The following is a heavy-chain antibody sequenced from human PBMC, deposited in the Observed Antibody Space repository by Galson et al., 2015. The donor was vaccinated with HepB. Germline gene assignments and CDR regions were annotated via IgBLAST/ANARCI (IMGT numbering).Heavy chain of an antibody. CDR1: TFTSYT. J-gene: IGHJ3*02. V-gene: IGHV1-69*02. Sequence: TFTSYTISWVXXXPGQGLEWMGRITPXRGIANYAQKFQGRGTITTDKSTSTAYMELSXXXSEDTAMYYCARXXXGRXXXGXXXAFLI. CDR2: ITPXRGIA. CDR3: ARXXXGRXXXGXXXAFLI. D-gene: IGHD5-12*01.